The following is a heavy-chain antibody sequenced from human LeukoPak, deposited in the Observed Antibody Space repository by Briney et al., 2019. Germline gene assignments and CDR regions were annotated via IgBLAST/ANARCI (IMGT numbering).Heavy chain of an antibody. CDR1: GFTFSTYE. CDR2: ISNSDNTI. J-gene: IGHJ4*02. D-gene: IGHD2-15*01. CDR3: ARGVCCSGGSCYFKFDS. V-gene: IGHV3-48*03. Sequence: GGSLRLSCSASGFTFSTYEMNWVRQALGKGLEWVSYISNSDNTIYYADSVKGRFTVSRDNAKRSMFLQMNSLRAEDTAVYYSARGVCCSGGSCYFKFDSWGQGTLVTVSS.